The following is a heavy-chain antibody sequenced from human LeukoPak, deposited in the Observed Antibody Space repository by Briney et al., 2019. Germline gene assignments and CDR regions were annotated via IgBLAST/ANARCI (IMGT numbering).Heavy chain of an antibody. CDR2: ISYDGSNK. V-gene: IGHV3-30-3*01. J-gene: IGHJ6*03. D-gene: IGHD3-10*01. CDR3: ARDRVYYYYYMDV. Sequence: GGSLRLSCAASGFTFSSYAMHWVRQAPGKGLEWVAVISYDGSNKYYADSVKGRFTISRDNSKNTLYLQMNSLRAEDTAVYYCARDRVYYYYYMDVWGKGTTVTVSS. CDR1: GFTFSSYA.